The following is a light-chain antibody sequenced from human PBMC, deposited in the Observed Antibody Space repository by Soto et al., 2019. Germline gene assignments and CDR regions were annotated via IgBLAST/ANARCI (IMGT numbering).Light chain of an antibody. V-gene: IGKV1-39*01. CDR1: QSISNY. J-gene: IGKJ2*01. CDR3: QQSDSIPYT. CDR2: AAS. Sequence: DIQMTQSPSSLSVSVGDRVTISCRSSQSISNYLNWYQQQPGKAPKLLIHAASSLQSGVPSRFSGSGSGTYFTLTISCLQSEDFATYYCQQSDSIPYTFGQGTKLEIK.